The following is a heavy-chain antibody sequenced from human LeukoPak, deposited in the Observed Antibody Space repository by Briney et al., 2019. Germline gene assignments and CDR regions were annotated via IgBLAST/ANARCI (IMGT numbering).Heavy chain of an antibody. Sequence: GGSLRLSCAASGFNFNTYEMIWVRQAPGKGLEWISYIGASGSLVFYAESVRGRFTISRDNAKNSLYLQLNSLRDDDTAVYYCARDSLHNYGGSGYGYYFDYWGQGTLVTVSS. CDR3: ARDSLHNYGGSGYGYYFDY. J-gene: IGHJ4*02. D-gene: IGHD3-22*01. V-gene: IGHV3-48*03. CDR1: GFNFNTYE. CDR2: IGASGSLV.